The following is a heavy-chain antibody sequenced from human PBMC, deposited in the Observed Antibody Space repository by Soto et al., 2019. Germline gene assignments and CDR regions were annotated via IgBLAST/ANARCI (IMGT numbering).Heavy chain of an antibody. CDR3: ARDYDYIWGSY. CDR2: IYSGGST. V-gene: IGHV3-66*01. Sequence: GGSLRLSCAASGFTVSSNYMSWVRQAPGKGLEWVSVIYSGGSTYYADSVKGRFTISRDNSKNTLYLQMNSLRAEDTAVYYCARDYDYIWGSYLGQGTLVTVSS. D-gene: IGHD3-16*01. CDR1: GFTVSSNY. J-gene: IGHJ4*02.